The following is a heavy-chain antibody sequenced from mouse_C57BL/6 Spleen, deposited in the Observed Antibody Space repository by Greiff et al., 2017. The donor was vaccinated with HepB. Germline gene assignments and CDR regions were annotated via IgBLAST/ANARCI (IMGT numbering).Heavy chain of an antibody. CDR2: INPSTGGT. Sequence: EVKLMESGPELVKPGASVKISCKASGYSFTGYYMNWVKQSPEKSLEWIGEINPSTGGTTYNQKFKAKATLTVDKSSSTAYMQLKSLTSEDSAVYYCASEVYYYGSSYPYYFDYWGQGTTLTVSS. CDR1: GYSFTGYY. CDR3: ASEVYYYGSSYPYYFDY. V-gene: IGHV1-42*01. D-gene: IGHD1-1*01. J-gene: IGHJ2*01.